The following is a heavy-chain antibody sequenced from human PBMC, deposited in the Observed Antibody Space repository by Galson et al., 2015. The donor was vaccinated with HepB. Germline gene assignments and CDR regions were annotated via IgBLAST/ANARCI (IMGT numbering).Heavy chain of an antibody. V-gene: IGHV1-69*13. CDR3: ARDPIRRYYDSSGTPAYYYYGMDV. CDR1: GGTFSSYA. CDR2: IIPIFGTA. D-gene: IGHD3-22*01. Sequence: SVKVSCKASGGTFSSYAISWVRQAPGQGLEWMGGIIPIFGTANYAQKFQGRVTITADESTSTAYMELSSLRSEDTAVYYCARDPIRRYYDSSGTPAYYYYGMDVWGQGTTVTVSS. J-gene: IGHJ6*02.